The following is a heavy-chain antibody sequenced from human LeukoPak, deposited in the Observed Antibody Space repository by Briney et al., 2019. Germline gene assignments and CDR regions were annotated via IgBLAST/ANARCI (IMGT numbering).Heavy chain of an antibody. V-gene: IGHV1-2*06. CDR2: IIGYNGAT. CDR1: GYTFTAYN. CDR3: ARGLDYGFEY. Sequence: ASVKVSCKASGYTFTAYNMHWVRQAPGQGLEWMGRIIGYNGATDYAQKFQGRVTFTRDTSISTAYMDLTNLRSDDTAVYYCARGLDYGFEYWGQGALVTVPS. D-gene: IGHD4/OR15-4a*01. J-gene: IGHJ4*02.